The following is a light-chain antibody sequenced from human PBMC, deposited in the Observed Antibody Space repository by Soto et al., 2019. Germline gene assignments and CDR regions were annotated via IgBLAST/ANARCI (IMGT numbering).Light chain of an antibody. CDR2: EVN. CDR1: SSDVGGYNF. V-gene: IGLV2-8*01. Sequence: QSVLTQPPSASGSPGQSVTISCTGTSSDVGGYNFVSWYQQHPGKAPKLIIYEVNKRPSGVPDRFSASKSGNTASLTVSGLQAEDEADYYCSSYAGTNNRYVFGTGIKLTVL. J-gene: IGLJ1*01. CDR3: SSYAGTNNRYV.